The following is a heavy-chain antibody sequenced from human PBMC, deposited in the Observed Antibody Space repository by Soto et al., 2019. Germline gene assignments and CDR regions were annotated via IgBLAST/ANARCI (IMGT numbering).Heavy chain of an antibody. Sequence: EVQLLESGGGLVQPGGSLRLSCAASGFTFSSYAMSWVRQAPGKRLEWVSAISGSGGSTYYADSVKGRFTISRDNSKNTLYLQMNSLRAEDTAVYYCAKQRFLEWFPFDYWGQGTLVTVSS. CDR2: ISGSGGST. D-gene: IGHD3-3*01. CDR1: GFTFSSYA. J-gene: IGHJ4*02. CDR3: AKQRFLEWFPFDY. V-gene: IGHV3-23*01.